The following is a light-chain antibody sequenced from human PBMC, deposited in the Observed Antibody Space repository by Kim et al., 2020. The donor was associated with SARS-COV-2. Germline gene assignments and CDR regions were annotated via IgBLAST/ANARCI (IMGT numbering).Light chain of an antibody. CDR2: GKN. V-gene: IGLV3-19*01. Sequence: ALGQTVRITCQGDSLRSYYASGYQQKPGQAPVLVFYGKNNRPSGIPDRFSGSDSGNTASLTITAAQAEDEADYYCNSRESSANHWMFGGGTQLTVL. CDR3: NSRESSANHWM. J-gene: IGLJ3*02. CDR1: SLRSYY.